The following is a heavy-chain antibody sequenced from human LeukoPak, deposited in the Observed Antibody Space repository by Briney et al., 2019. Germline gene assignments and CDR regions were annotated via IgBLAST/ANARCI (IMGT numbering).Heavy chain of an antibody. V-gene: IGHV3-15*01. Sequence: KPGGSLRLSCAASGFTFSNAWMSWVRQAPGKGLEWVGRIKSKTDGGTTDYAAPVKGRFTISRDDSKNTLYLQMNSLKTEDTAVYYCTKRVKYGGTWDHFADWGQGTLVTVSS. D-gene: IGHD1-26*01. CDR3: TKRVKYGGTWDHFAD. CDR2: IKSKTDGGTT. J-gene: IGHJ4*02. CDR1: GFTFSNAW.